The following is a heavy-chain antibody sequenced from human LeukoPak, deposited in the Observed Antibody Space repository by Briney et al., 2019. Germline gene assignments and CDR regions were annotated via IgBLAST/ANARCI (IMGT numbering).Heavy chain of an antibody. CDR2: IYYSGST. CDR1: GGSISSSSYY. J-gene: IGHJ4*02. Sequence: PSETLSLTCTVSGGSISSSSYYWGWIRQPPGKGLEWIGSIYYSGSTYYNPSLKSRVTISVDTSKNQFSLKLSSVTAADTAVYYCARRNGQDIVPTFRRRYYFDYWGQGTLVTVSS. D-gene: IGHD5-12*01. CDR3: ARRNGQDIVPTFRRRYYFDY. V-gene: IGHV4-39*01.